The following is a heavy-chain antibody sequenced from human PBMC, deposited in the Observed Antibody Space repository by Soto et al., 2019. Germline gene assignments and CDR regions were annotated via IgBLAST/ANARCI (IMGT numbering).Heavy chain of an antibody. V-gene: IGHV4-34*01. D-gene: IGHD3-22*01. CDR2: LDQSGGT. Sequence: SETLSLTCAVVGDSLRGQSWNWIRQSPGKGLEWIGELDQSGGTNYNPSLKSRAIISDDTSKNQFSLTLTSVTAADTAVYYCARLRGPTKYDSSGYYHPYYFDYWGQGTLVTVSS. CDR1: GDSLRGQS. CDR3: ARLRGPTKYDSSGYYHPYYFDY. J-gene: IGHJ4*02.